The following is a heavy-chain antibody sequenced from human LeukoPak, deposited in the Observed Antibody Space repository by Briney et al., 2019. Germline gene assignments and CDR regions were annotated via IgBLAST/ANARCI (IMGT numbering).Heavy chain of an antibody. Sequence: KPSETLSLTCTVSGDSISSSSYYWGWIRQPPGEGLEWVGSISYTESTYYNPSLKSRVTISVDTSKIQFSLKLTSVTATDTAVYYCARLWSSSQELDYWGQGTLVTVSS. V-gene: IGHV4-39*01. J-gene: IGHJ4*02. CDR1: GDSISSSSYY. CDR2: ISYTEST. CDR3: ARLWSSSQELDY. D-gene: IGHD6-6*01.